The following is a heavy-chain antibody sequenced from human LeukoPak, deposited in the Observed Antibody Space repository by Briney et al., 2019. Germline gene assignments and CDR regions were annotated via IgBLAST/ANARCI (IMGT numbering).Heavy chain of an antibody. CDR1: GFTVSGNY. J-gene: IGHJ4*02. Sequence: GGSLRLSCAVSGFTVSGNYMSWVRQAPGKGLEWVPLIYSGGTTYYADSVKGRFTISRDNSKNTLYLQMNSLRAEDTAVYYCARRAGGYSHPYDYWGQGILVTVSS. CDR2: IYSGGTT. D-gene: IGHD4-23*01. CDR3: ARRAGGYSHPYDY. V-gene: IGHV3-53*01.